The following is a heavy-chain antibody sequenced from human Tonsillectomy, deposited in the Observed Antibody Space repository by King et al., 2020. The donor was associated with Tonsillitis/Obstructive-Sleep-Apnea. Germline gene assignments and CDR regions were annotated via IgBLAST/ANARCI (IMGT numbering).Heavy chain of an antibody. CDR3: ARMDIVVVPAAMADAFDI. CDR1: GGSFSGYY. CDR2: INHSGST. D-gene: IGHD2-2*03. Sequence: VQLQQWGAGLLKPSETLSLTCAVYGGSFSGYYWSWIRQPPGRGLEWIGEINHSGSTNYNPSLKSRVTISVDTSKNQFSLKLSSVTAADTAVYYCARMDIVVVPAAMADAFDIWGQGTMVTVSS. V-gene: IGHV4-34*01. J-gene: IGHJ3*02.